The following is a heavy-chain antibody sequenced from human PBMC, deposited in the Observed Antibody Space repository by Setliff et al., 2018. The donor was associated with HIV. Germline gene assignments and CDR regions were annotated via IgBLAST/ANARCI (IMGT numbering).Heavy chain of an antibody. D-gene: IGHD2-21*01. V-gene: IGHV4-4*09. J-gene: IGHJ4*02. CDR1: DDSFSNYD. Sequence: PSETLSLTCVVSDDSFSNYDWTWIRQSPGKALEWIGYSSSSGTTNYNPSLRGRVTISMETSNTRFSLWLRSATAADTATYFCARLGRAIDDGGSSLRLDFWGQGMLVTVSS. CDR3: ARLGRAIDDGGSSLRLDF. CDR2: SSSSGTT.